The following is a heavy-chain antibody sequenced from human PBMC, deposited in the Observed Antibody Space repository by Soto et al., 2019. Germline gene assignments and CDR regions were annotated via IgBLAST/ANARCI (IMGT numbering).Heavy chain of an antibody. J-gene: IGHJ4*02. CDR2: IKEDESQQ. CDR1: GFTFSNYW. V-gene: IGHV3-7*01. CDR3: LGAGAAATG. D-gene: IGHD6-13*01. Sequence: EVQLVESGGGLVQPGWSLRLSCAASGFTFSNYWMNWVRQAPGKGLEWVANIKEDESQQYYVESVKGRFTISRDNAKNSVYLQMNSLRVEDTAVYYCLGAGAAATGRGQGTLVTVSS.